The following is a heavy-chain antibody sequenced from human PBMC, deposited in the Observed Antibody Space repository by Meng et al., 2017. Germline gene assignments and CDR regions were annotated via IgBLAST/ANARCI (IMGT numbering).Heavy chain of an antibody. CDR2: IYYSGST. CDR3: ARGRRFLEWFDY. J-gene: IGHJ4*02. CDR1: GGSISSYY. D-gene: IGHD3-3*01. Sequence: QFQLQGPGPGLGKPLETLSLTCTVSGGSISSYYWSWIRQPPGKGLEWIGYIYYSGSTNYNPSLKSRVTISVDTSKNQFSLKLSSVTAADTAVYYCARGRRFLEWFDYWGQGTLVTVSS. V-gene: IGHV4-59*12.